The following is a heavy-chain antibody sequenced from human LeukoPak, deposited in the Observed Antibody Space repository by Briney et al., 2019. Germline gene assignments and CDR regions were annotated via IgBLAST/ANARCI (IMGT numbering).Heavy chain of an antibody. V-gene: IGHV3-48*02. J-gene: IGHJ4*02. CDR3: ARDRGGYEFFDY. D-gene: IGHD5-12*01. CDR2: ISTRGGTI. Sequence: ARGGLRVSCAASGFTFSNDSMNWVRQGPGEGLEWGSYISTRGGTIYYTDSVKGRFTVSRDNSKNSLFLQMNSLRDEDTAVYYCARDRGGYEFFDYWGQGILVTVSS. CDR1: GFTFSNDS.